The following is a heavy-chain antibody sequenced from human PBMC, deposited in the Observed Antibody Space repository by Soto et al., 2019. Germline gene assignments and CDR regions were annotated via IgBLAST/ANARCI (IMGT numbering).Heavy chain of an antibody. Sequence: SDTLSITCTVYGRSFSGYHWSRIRQPPCKSTESSVEINHSGSTIYNPSLKSRATITVDTSKNQFSLKLSSVTAADTAVYYCARLGAYYYDSSGYTLVYYYYGMDVWGQGTTVTVSS. J-gene: IGHJ6*02. D-gene: IGHD3-22*01. V-gene: IGHV4-34*01. CDR1: GRSFSGYH. CDR3: ARLGAYYYDSSGYTLVYYYYGMDV. CDR2: INHSGST.